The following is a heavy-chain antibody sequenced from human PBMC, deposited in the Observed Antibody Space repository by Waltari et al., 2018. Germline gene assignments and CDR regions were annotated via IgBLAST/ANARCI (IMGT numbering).Heavy chain of an antibody. CDR2: IYYSGST. D-gene: IGHD3-22*01. CDR3: ATGEYYYDSSGYYGY. J-gene: IGHJ4*02. Sequence: QLQLQESGPGLVKPSETLSLTCTVSGGSISSSSYYWGWIRQPPGKGLEWIGSIYYSGSTYYNPSLKRRVTISVDTSKNQFSLKLSCVTAADTAVYYCATGEYYYDSSGYYGYWGQGTLVTVSS. V-gene: IGHV4-39*01. CDR1: GGSISSSSYY.